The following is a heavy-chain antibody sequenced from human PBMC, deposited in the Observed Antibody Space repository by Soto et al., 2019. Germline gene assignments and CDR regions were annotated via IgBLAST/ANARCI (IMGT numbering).Heavy chain of an antibody. D-gene: IGHD2-15*01. J-gene: IGHJ4*02. V-gene: IGHV3-64*02. Sequence: PGGSLRLSCAASGFSFGYYAIHWVRQAPGKGLEYVSAISPTGDYTSYADSVKGRFIVSRDNSKSTVFLQMGSLRDEDMAVYYCARRFCSGDSCDSGYDFWGQGTLVTVSS. CDR3: ARRFCSGDSCDSGYDF. CDR2: ISPTGDYT. CDR1: GFSFGYYA.